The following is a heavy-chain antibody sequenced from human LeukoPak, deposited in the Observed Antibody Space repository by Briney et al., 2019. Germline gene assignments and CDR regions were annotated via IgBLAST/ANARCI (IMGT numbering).Heavy chain of an antibody. CDR1: GFTFSNYW. Sequence: PGGSLRLSCAASGFTFSNYWMTWVRQAPGKGLEWVAHINQDGSKEYYMDSVKARSTISRDNAKNSLSLQMNSLRAEDTAVYYCVRDGGVSGYDLLDYWGQGTLVTASS. V-gene: IGHV3-7*01. J-gene: IGHJ4*02. CDR3: VRDGGVSGYDLLDY. CDR2: INQDGSKE. D-gene: IGHD5-12*01.